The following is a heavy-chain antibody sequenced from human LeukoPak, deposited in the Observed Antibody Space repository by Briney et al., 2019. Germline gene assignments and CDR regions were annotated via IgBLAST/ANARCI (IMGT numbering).Heavy chain of an antibody. V-gene: IGHV3-23*01. J-gene: IGHJ4*02. CDR3: ATAISYYDSSGLRDY. CDR1: GFTFSRYA. CDR2: FGNSA. D-gene: IGHD3-22*01. Sequence: GGSLRLSCAASGFTFSRYAMSWVRQAPGKGLEWVSTFGNSAHYADSVKGRFTISRDNSKNTLYLQMNSLRAEDTAVYYCATAISYYDSSGLRDYWGQGTLVTVSS.